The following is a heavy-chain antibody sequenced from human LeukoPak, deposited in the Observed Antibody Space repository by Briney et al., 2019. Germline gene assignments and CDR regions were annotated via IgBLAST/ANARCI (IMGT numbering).Heavy chain of an antibody. CDR2: ISSIGSTI. V-gene: IGHV3-48*03. J-gene: IGHJ6*04. CDR3: AELGITMIGGV. CDR1: GFTFSSYE. D-gene: IGHD3-10*02. Sequence: GGSLRLSCAASGFTFSSYEMNWVRQAPGKGLEWVSYISSIGSTIYYADSVKGRFTISRDNAKNSLYLEKDRPRAEDTGVYYCAELGITMIGGVWGKGTPVTISS.